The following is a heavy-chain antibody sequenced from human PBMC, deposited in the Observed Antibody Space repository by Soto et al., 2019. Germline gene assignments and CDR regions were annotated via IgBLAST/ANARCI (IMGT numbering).Heavy chain of an antibody. J-gene: IGHJ4*02. Sequence: QITLKESGPPLVKPTQTLTLSCTFSGFSLTTSGVGVGWIRQPPGQALEWLAVIYWDNDSRYRPSLKSRLTVTKDTSKNQVVLTMTNMDHVDTATYYCAYTYGGYVNFDYWGQGTLVTVPS. CDR2: IYWDNDS. V-gene: IGHV2-5*02. CDR1: GFSLTTSGVG. CDR3: AYTYGGYVNFDY. D-gene: IGHD5-12*01.